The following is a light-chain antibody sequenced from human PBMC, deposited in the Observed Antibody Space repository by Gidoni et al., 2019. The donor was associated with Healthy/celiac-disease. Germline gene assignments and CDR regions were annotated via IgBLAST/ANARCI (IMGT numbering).Light chain of an antibody. CDR1: KLGDKY. J-gene: IGLJ1*01. Sequence: SYELTQPPSVSVSPGQTASITCSGDKLGDKYACWYQQKPGQSPVLVIYQDSKRPSGIPERFSGSNSGNTATLTISGTRAMDDSDYYCQAWDSSNYVFGTGTKVTVL. V-gene: IGLV3-1*01. CDR2: QDS. CDR3: QAWDSSNYV.